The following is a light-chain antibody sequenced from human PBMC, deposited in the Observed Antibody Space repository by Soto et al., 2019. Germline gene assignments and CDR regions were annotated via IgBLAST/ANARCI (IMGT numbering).Light chain of an antibody. V-gene: IGKV3-15*01. CDR1: QSVNSN. Sequence: EMVMTQSPAILSVSPGDSSTLSCRASQSVNSNYLAWYQQHPGQPPRLLIYGISTRATGIPARFSGSGSGTEFSLTISSLQSEDFAVYYCQQYSKSPITFGPGPRLDIK. CDR2: GIS. CDR3: QQYSKSPIT. J-gene: IGKJ5*01.